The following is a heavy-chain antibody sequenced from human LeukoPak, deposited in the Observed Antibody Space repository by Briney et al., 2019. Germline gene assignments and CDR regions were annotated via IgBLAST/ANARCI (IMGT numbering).Heavy chain of an antibody. Sequence: GGSLRLSCATSGFKLNLYAMTWVRQAPGKGLEWVSTIDDPGTMYHADSVKGRFTTSRDDSKSTLFLQRSSLRADDTALYICAKDAISGISRYNFDVWGQGTMVIVSS. CDR2: IDDPGTM. V-gene: IGHV3-23*01. J-gene: IGHJ3*01. CDR1: GFKLNLYA. CDR3: AKDAISGISRYNFDV. D-gene: IGHD1-14*01.